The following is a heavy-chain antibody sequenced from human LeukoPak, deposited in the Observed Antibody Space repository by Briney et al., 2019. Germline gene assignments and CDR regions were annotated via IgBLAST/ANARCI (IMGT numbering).Heavy chain of an antibody. Sequence: GGSLRLSCAASGFTFSSYSMNWVRQAPGKGLEWVSYISSSSSYIYYADSVKGRFTISRDNAKNSLYLQMNSLRAEDTAVYYCGSMVREGEDYWGQGTLVTVSS. D-gene: IGHD3-10*01. V-gene: IGHV3-21*05. J-gene: IGHJ4*02. CDR3: GSMVREGEDY. CDR2: ISSSSSYI. CDR1: GFTFSSYS.